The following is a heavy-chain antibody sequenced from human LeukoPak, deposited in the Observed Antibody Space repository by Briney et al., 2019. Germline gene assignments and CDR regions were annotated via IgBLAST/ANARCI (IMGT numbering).Heavy chain of an antibody. Sequence: SGTLSLTCAVSGAPINSNYWWSWVRQSPGKGLEWIGEISHTGSAHYNPSLESRVTILRDKSKNQFSLMLRSVTTADTAVYYCARHYDFWSGYNYWGQGTLVTVAS. CDR2: ISHTGSA. V-gene: IGHV4-4*02. CDR3: ARHYDFWSGYNY. CDR1: GAPINSNYW. D-gene: IGHD3-3*01. J-gene: IGHJ4*02.